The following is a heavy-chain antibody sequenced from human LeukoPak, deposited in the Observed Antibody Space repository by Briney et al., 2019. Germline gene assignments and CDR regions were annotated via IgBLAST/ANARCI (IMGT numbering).Heavy chain of an antibody. Sequence: SETLSLTCTVSGGSISSYYWSWIRQPAGKGLEWIGRIYTSGSTNYNPSLKSRVTISVDTSKNQFSLKLSSVTAADTAVYYCARDASYSSTWYVPDYWGQGTLVTVSS. CDR2: IYTSGST. J-gene: IGHJ4*02. V-gene: IGHV4-4*07. CDR3: ARDASYSSTWYVPDY. D-gene: IGHD6-13*01. CDR1: GGSISSYY.